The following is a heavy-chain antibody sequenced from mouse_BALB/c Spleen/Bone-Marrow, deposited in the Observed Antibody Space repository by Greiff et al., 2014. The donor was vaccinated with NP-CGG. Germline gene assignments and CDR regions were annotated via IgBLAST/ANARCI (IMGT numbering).Heavy chain of an antibody. D-gene: IGHD2-1*01. Sequence: QVQLQQSGAELMKPGASVKISCKATGYTFSSYWIEWVKQRPGHGLEWIGEILPGSGSTNYNEKFKGKATFTADTSSNTAYMQLSSLTSEDSAVYYGARNVNFPAWFAYWGQGTLVTVSA. J-gene: IGHJ3*01. CDR2: ILPGSGST. CDR3: ARNVNFPAWFAY. CDR1: GYTFSSYW. V-gene: IGHV1-9*01.